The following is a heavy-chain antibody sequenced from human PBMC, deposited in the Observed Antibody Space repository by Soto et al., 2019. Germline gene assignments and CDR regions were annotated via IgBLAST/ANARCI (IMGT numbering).Heavy chain of an antibody. Sequence: QVQLVQSGAEVKKPGSSVKVSCKAPGGTFSSYAISWVRQAPGQGLEWMGGIIPIFGTANYAQKFQGRVTITADESTSTGYMELSSLRSEDTAVYYCARSQGGSSSLDIYYYYYYGMDVWGLWTKVTVSS. CDR3: ARSQGGSSSLDIYYYYYYGMDV. V-gene: IGHV1-69*01. J-gene: IGHJ6*02. CDR2: IIPIFGTA. CDR1: GGTFSSYA. D-gene: IGHD2-15*01.